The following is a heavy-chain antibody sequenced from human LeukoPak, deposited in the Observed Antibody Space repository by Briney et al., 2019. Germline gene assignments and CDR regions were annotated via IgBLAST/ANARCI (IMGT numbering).Heavy chain of an antibody. Sequence: GGSLRLSCAGAGFTFSNYGMSWVRQAPGKGLEWVSVIGRSGTETYHADSVRGRFTISRDNAKNTLYLQMNSLRAEDTAVYYCAKDPYDFWSGYPPDGMDVWGQGTTVTVSS. J-gene: IGHJ6*02. CDR1: GFTFSNYG. CDR3: AKDPYDFWSGYPPDGMDV. V-gene: IGHV3-23*01. CDR2: IGRSGTET. D-gene: IGHD3-3*01.